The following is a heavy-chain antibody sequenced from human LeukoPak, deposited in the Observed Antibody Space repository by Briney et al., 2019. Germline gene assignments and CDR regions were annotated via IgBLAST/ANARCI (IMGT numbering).Heavy chain of an antibody. CDR1: GFTFSSYD. J-gene: IGHJ3*02. D-gene: IGHD6-13*01. CDR2: IGTAGDT. V-gene: IGHV3-13*04. Sequence: GGSLRLSCAASGFTFSSYDMHWVRQATGKGLEWVSAIGTAGDTSYAGSVKGRFTISRENAKNSLYLQMNSLRAGDTAVYYCARANSSSWKDGAFDIWGQGTMVTVSS. CDR3: ARANSSSWKDGAFDI.